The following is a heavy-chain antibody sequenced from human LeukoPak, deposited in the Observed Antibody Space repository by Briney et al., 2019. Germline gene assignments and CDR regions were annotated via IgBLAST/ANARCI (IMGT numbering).Heavy chain of an antibody. CDR2: IYTGGST. D-gene: IGHD3-9*01. CDR3: AREYYDILTGYGIHWYFDL. J-gene: IGHJ2*01. V-gene: IGHV4-4*07. CDR1: GGSISSYY. Sequence: SETLSLTCTVSGGSISSYYWSWIRQPAGKGLEWIGRIYTGGSTNYNPSLKSRVTMSVDTSKNQFSLKLSSVTAADTAVYYCAREYYDILTGYGIHWYFDLWGRGTLVTVSS.